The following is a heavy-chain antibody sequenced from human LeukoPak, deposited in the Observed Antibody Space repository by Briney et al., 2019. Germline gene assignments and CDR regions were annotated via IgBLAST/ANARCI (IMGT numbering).Heavy chain of an antibody. CDR3: ARLAYDSSGYYPYYFDY. D-gene: IGHD3-22*01. CDR1: GYSFTSYW. V-gene: IGHV5-51*01. CDR2: IYPGDSDT. Sequence: SGESLKISCKGSGYSFTSYWIGWVRQMPGKGLEWMGFIYPGDSDTRYSPSFQGQVTISADKSISTAYLQWSSLKASDTAMYYCARLAYDSSGYYPYYFDYWGQGTLVTVSS. J-gene: IGHJ4*02.